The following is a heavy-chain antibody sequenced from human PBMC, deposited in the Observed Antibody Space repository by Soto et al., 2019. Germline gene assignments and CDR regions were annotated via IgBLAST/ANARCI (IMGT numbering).Heavy chain of an antibody. V-gene: IGHV3-23*01. CDR3: ALREMGCSGGSCFSLNYSYYYMDV. CDR2: ISGSGGST. J-gene: IGHJ6*03. Sequence: GGSLRLSCAASGFTFSSYAMSWGRQAPGKGLEWVSAISGSGGSTYNADSVKGRFTISRDNSKNTLYLQMNSLRAEDTAVYYCALREMGCSGGSCFSLNYSYYYMDVWGKGTTVTVSS. D-gene: IGHD2-15*01. CDR1: GFTFSSYA.